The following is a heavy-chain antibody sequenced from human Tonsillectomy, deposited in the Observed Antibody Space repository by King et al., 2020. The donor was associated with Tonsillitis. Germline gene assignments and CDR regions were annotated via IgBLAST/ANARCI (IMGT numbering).Heavy chain of an antibody. V-gene: IGHV3-30*18. D-gene: IGHD3-3*01. CDR1: GFTFSSYG. CDR2: ISYDGSNK. Sequence: VQLVQSGGGVVQPGRSLRLSCAASGFTFSSYGMHWVRQAPGKGLEWVAVISYDGSNKYYADSVKGRFTISRDNSKNTLYLQMNSLRAEDTAVYYCAKVPNYDFWSGYPPPQHWGQGTLVTVSS. CDR3: AKVPNYDFWSGYPPPQH. J-gene: IGHJ1*01.